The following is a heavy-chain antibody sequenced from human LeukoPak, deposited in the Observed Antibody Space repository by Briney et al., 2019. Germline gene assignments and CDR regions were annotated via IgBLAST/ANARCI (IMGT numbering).Heavy chain of an antibody. CDR2: IYYSGST. D-gene: IGHD6-13*01. J-gene: IGHJ4*02. V-gene: IGHV4-39*07. CDR1: GVSISSSNSY. Sequence: SETLSLTCTVSGVSISSSNSYWGWIRQPPGKGLEWIGSIYYSGSTYYNPSLKSRVTISVDTSKNQFSLKLSSVTAADTAVYYCARGDHIAAAGTATDYWGQGTLVTVSS. CDR3: ARGDHIAAAGTATDY.